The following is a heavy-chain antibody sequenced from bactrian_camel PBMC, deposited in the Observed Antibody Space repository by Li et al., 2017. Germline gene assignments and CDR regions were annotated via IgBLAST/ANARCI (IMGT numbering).Heavy chain of an antibody. CDR3: MTRVAFDGTCTSWWKN. Sequence: VQLVESGGGSVQAGGSLRLSCTVPGFTSDSCGADWYRQVAGKEREWVSFISTNDSTSYSDSVQGRFTISQDKSQDTVYLQMNSLRPEDTAMYLCMTRVAFDGTCTSWWKNWGQGTQVTVS. CDR1: GFTSDSCG. CDR2: ISTNDST. D-gene: IGHD6*01. V-gene: IGHV3S55*01. J-gene: IGHJ4*01.